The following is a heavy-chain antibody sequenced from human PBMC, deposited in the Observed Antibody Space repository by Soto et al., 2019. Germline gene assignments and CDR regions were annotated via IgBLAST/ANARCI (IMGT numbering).Heavy chain of an antibody. Sequence: SETLALTCTVSGGSISSYYWSWIRQPPGKGLEWIGYIYYSGSTNYNPSLKSRVTISVDTSKNQFSLKLSSVTAADTAVYYCARHYYDILTGSLNWFDPWGQGTLVTVSS. CDR1: GGSISSYY. CDR2: IYYSGST. V-gene: IGHV4-59*08. D-gene: IGHD3-9*01. CDR3: ARHYYDILTGSLNWFDP. J-gene: IGHJ5*02.